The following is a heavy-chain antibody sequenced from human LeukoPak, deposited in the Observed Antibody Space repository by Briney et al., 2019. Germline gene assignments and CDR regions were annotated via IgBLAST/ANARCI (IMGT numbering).Heavy chain of an antibody. D-gene: IGHD3-22*01. CDR3: ARGQGDSSGYCLDY. J-gene: IGHJ4*02. CDR2: ISSNNNHI. Sequence: GGSLRLSCAASGFTFSSYAMNWVRQAPGKGLEWVSSISSNNNHIYYADSVRGRFTISRDNAKNSLYLQMNSLRAEDTAVYYCARGQGDSSGYCLDYWGQGTLVTVSS. V-gene: IGHV3-21*01. CDR1: GFTFSSYA.